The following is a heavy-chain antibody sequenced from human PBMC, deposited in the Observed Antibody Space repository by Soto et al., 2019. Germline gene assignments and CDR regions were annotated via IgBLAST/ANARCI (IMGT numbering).Heavy chain of an antibody. D-gene: IGHD6-19*01. CDR2: IIPIFGTA. Sequence: SVKVSCKASGGTFSSYAISWVRQAPGKGLEWMGGIIPIFGTANYAQKFQGRVTITADESTSTAYMELSSLRSEDTAVYYCAGNRHSSGWYGPPPLESPLDYWGQGTLVTVSS. CDR3: AGNRHSSGWYGPPPLESPLDY. V-gene: IGHV1-69*13. J-gene: IGHJ4*02. CDR1: GGTFSSYA.